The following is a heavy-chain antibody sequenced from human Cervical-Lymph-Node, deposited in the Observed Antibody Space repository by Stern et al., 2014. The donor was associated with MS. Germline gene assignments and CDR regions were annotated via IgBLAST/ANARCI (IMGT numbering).Heavy chain of an antibody. CDR3: TRAVGGVGRE. Sequence: QVQLVESVPEVKKPGASVMVSCKTSGYTFTNYYIHWVRQAPGQGLEWMGIINPNGSVTASAQKFQGRLTMTRDTSTTTVYMRLITLTSEDTAMYYCTRAVGGVGREWGQGTLVFVSS. D-gene: IGHD3-16*01. CDR1: GYTFTNYY. CDR2: INPNGSVT. V-gene: IGHV1-46*01. J-gene: IGHJ4*02.